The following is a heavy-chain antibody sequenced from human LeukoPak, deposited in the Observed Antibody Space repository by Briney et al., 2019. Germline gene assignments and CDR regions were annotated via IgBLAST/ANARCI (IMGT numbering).Heavy chain of an antibody. V-gene: IGHV3-11*01. J-gene: IGHJ4*02. CDR3: ARDTSSSSYFDL. CDR1: GCTFSDYY. Sequence: PGGSLRLSCAASGCTFSDYYMSWIRQAPGKGLGWVSYISSSGSTIYYADSVKGRFTISRDNAKNSLYLQMNSLRAEDTAVYYCARDTSSSSYFDLWDQGTLVTVSS. D-gene: IGHD6-6*01. CDR2: ISSSGSTI.